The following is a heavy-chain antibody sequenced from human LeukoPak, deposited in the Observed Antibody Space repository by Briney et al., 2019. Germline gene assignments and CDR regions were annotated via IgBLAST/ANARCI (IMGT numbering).Heavy chain of an antibody. V-gene: IGHV3-15*01. CDR1: GFTFSNAW. J-gene: IGHJ4*02. CDR3: TTVLLWFGTYYFDY. CDR2: IKSKTDGGTT. Sequence: PGGSLRLSCAASGFTFSNAWMSWVRQAAGKGLEWVGRIKSKTDGGTTDYAAPVKGRFTISRDDSKNTLYLQMNSLKTEDTAVYYCTTVLLWFGTYYFDYWGQGTLVTVSS. D-gene: IGHD3-10*01.